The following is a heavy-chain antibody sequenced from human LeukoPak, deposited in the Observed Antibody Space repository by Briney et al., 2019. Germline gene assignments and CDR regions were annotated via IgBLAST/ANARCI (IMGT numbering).Heavy chain of an antibody. CDR1: GFAFSNAW. Sequence: GGSLRLSCAASGFAFSNAWMSWVRQAPGKGLEWVGRIKSKTDGGTTDYAAPVKGRFTISRDDSKNTLYLQMNSLKTEDTAVYYCTTDLMEAYQVMIDYWGQGTLVTVSS. CDR2: IKSKTDGGTT. V-gene: IGHV3-15*01. J-gene: IGHJ4*02. CDR3: TTDLMEAYQVMIDY. D-gene: IGHD2-2*01.